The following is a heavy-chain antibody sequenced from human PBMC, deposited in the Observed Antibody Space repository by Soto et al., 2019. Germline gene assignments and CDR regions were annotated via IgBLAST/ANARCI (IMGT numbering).Heavy chain of an antibody. CDR3: AREADKSYDAFDI. CDR1: GFTFSSYS. V-gene: IGHV3-48*01. Sequence: PGGSLRLSCTASGFTFSSYSMNWVRQAPGKGLEWVSYISSSSSTIYYAASVKGRFTISRDNSKNTLYLQMNSLRPEGTAVYYCAREADKSYDAFDIWGQGTMVTVSS. J-gene: IGHJ3*02. CDR2: ISSSSSTI. D-gene: IGHD3-10*01.